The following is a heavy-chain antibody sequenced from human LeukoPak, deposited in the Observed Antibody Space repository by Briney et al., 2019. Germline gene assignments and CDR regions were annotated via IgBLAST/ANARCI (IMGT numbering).Heavy chain of an antibody. D-gene: IGHD2-2*01. CDR2: IIPIFGTA. V-gene: IGHV1-69*01. CDR3: ARASFYCSSTSCTWGPHFDP. J-gene: IGHJ5*02. CDR1: GGTFSSYA. Sequence: SVKVSCKASGGTFSSYAISWVRQAPGQGLEWMGGIIPIFGTANYAQKFQGRVTITADESTSTAYMELSSLRSEDTAVYYCARASFYCSSTSCTWGPHFDPWGQGTLVTVSS.